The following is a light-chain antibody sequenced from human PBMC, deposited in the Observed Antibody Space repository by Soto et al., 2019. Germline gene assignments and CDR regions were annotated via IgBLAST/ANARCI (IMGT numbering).Light chain of an antibody. CDR2: DAS. J-gene: IGKJ1*01. CDR1: KSIRSW. Sequence: DIQMTQSPSTLSESVGDRVTITCRASKSIRSWLAWYQQKPGKAPKLLIYDASSLESGVPSRISGSGSGTEFIFSISSLQPDDLATYYCQQYDSYPWTFGQGTKVEIK. V-gene: IGKV1-5*01. CDR3: QQYDSYPWT.